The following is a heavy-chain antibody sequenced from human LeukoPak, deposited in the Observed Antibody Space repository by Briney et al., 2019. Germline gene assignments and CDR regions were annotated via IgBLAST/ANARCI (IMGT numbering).Heavy chain of an antibody. CDR1: GFTFSSYG. V-gene: IGHV3-30*02. J-gene: IGHJ3*02. Sequence: GGSLRLSCAASGFTFSSYGMHWVRQAPGKGLEWVAFIKRDESEKWYLNSVRGRFTISRDNSKNTLYLHMNSLSAEDTAVYYCVKDVLFGVGDAFDIWGQGTMVTVSS. CDR3: VKDVLFGVGDAFDI. CDR2: IKRDESEK. D-gene: IGHD3-10*02.